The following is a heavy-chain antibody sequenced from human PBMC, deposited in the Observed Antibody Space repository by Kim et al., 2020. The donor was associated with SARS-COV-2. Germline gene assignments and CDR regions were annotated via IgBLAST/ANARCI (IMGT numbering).Heavy chain of an antibody. J-gene: IGHJ2*01. CDR1: GGSISSSSYY. CDR3: ARVIYYSSSWIYWYFDL. V-gene: IGHV4-39*07. Sequence: SETLSLTCTVSGGSISSSSYYWGWIRQPPGKGLEWIGSIYYSGSTYYNPSLKSRVTISVDTSKNQFSLKLSSVTAADTAVYYCARVIYYSSSWIYWYFDLWGRGTLVTVSS. D-gene: IGHD6-13*01. CDR2: IYYSGST.